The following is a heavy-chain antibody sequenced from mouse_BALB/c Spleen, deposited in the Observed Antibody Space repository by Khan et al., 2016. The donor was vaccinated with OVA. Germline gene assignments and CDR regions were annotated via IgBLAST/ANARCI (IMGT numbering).Heavy chain of an antibody. J-gene: IGHJ4*01. D-gene: IGHD2-2*01. CDR1: SYSITIDYA. CDR3: ARAGSRYNYAMDY. CDR2: ISSRGST. Sequence: VHLQLSEPRLVEPSQALSLTCTITSYSITIDYAWNWIRQFPGNKLEWMGDISSRGSTNYNPALKSRISITRDTSKNQFFLQLHSVTTVDRATYYCARAGSRYNYAMDYWGQGTSVTVSS. V-gene: IGHV3-2*02.